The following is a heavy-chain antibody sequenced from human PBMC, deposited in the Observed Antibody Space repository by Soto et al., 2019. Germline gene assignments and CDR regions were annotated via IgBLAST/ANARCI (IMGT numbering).Heavy chain of an antibody. Sequence: PSETLSLTCAVYGGSFSGYYWSWIRQPPGKGLEWIGEINHSGSTNYNPSLKSRVTISVDTSKNQLSLKLTSVTAADTAVYYCARVNLDYVTGMDVWGQGTTVT. D-gene: IGHD4-17*01. V-gene: IGHV4-34*01. CDR2: INHSGST. CDR3: ARVNLDYVTGMDV. CDR1: GGSFSGYY. J-gene: IGHJ6*02.